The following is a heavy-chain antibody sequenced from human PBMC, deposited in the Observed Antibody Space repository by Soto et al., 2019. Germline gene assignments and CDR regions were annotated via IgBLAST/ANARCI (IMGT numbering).Heavy chain of an antibody. CDR3: ASSTIAVAGLPNFFDY. V-gene: IGHV4-34*01. CDR2: INHSGST. J-gene: IGHJ4*02. D-gene: IGHD6-19*01. CDR1: GGSFSGYY. Sequence: QVQLQQWGAGLLTPSETLSLTCAVYGGSFSGYYWSWIRQPPGKGLEWIGEINHSGSTNYNPSLKSRVTISVDTSKNQFSLKLSSVTAADTAVYYCASSTIAVAGLPNFFDYWGQGTLVTVSS.